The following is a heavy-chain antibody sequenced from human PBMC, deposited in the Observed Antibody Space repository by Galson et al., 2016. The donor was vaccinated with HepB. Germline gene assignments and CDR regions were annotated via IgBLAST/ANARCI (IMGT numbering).Heavy chain of an antibody. Sequence: SLRLSCAASGFTFRTYNMNWVRQAPGKGPEWISFISSRGDTIYYADSVRGRFTISRDDAKNSLYLRMNSLRDADTAVYYCATGAPDVVVIPTNYYFDYWGQGSLVTVSS. J-gene: IGHJ4*02. CDR3: ATGAPDVVVIPTNYYFDY. D-gene: IGHD2-21*01. CDR2: ISSRGDTI. CDR1: GFTFRTYN. V-gene: IGHV3-48*02.